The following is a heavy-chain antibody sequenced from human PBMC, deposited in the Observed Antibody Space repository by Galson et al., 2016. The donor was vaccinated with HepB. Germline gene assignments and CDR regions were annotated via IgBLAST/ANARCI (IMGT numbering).Heavy chain of an antibody. CDR3: ARDPSGQQLANWFDL. V-gene: IGHV3-23*01. J-gene: IGHJ5*02. Sequence: SLRLSCAASGFTFSSHAMTWVRQAPGKGLEWVSAISGSDGSTFYADSVKGRFTISRDNPKSTLYLQMSSLRAEDTAVYYCARDPSGQQLANWFDLWGQGTLVTVSS. CDR1: GFTFSSHA. CDR2: ISGSDGST. D-gene: IGHD6-13*01.